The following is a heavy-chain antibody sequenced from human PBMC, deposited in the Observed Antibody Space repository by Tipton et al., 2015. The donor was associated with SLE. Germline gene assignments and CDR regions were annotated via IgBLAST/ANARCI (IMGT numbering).Heavy chain of an antibody. Sequence: TLSLTCAVYGGTFSGYYWSWIRQPPGKGLEWIGEINHSGSTNYNPSLKSRVTISVDTSKNQFSLQLSSVTPEDTAVYYCARGSYSSSSGLNWFDPWGQGTMVTVSS. CDR1: GGTFSGYY. CDR3: ARGSYSSSSGLNWFDP. CDR2: INHSGST. J-gene: IGHJ5*01. V-gene: IGHV4-34*01. D-gene: IGHD6-6*01.